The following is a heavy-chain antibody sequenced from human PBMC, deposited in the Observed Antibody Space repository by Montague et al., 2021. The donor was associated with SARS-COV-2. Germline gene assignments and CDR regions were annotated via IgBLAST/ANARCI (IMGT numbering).Heavy chain of an antibody. CDR1: GFTFSSYT. CDR2: ISSSSSYI. J-gene: IGHJ6*02. Sequence: SLRLSCAASGFTFSSYTMHWVRQAPGKGLEWVSPISSSSSYIYYXDSVKGRFTISRDNAKNSLYLQMNSLRAEDTAVYYCVEDQVDHGYYYGMDVVGQGTPGTVSS. CDR3: VEDQVDHGYYYGMDV. V-gene: IGHV3-21*01. D-gene: IGHD4-17*01.